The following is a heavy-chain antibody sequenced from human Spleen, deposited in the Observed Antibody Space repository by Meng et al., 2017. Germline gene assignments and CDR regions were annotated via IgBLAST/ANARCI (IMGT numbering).Heavy chain of an antibody. CDR2: IKSKTDGGTT. CDR3: TTDDWGYYGSGSYRARTYPPPDAFDI. CDR1: GFTFSNAW. J-gene: IGHJ3*02. V-gene: IGHV3-15*01. Sequence: GESLKISCAASGFTFSNAWMSWVRQAPGKGLEWVGRIKSKTDGGTTDYAAPVKGRFTISRDDSKNTLYLQMNSLKTEDTAVYYCTTDDWGYYGSGSYRARTYPPPDAFDIWGQGTMVTVSS. D-gene: IGHD3-10*01.